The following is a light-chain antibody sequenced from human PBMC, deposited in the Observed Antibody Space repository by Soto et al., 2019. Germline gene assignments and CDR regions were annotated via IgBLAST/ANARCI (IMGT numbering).Light chain of an antibody. CDR3: QQYSIYPPA. CDR1: RDVRIY. J-gene: IGKJ3*01. Sequence: DIQMTQSPSTVSASVGDRVTITCRASRDVRIYLAWYQQKPGKAPKLLMYQTSTLETGVPSRFSGSGSETEFTLAISGLQPEDFATYFCQQYSIYPPAFGPGTKVEI. CDR2: QTS. V-gene: IGKV1-5*03.